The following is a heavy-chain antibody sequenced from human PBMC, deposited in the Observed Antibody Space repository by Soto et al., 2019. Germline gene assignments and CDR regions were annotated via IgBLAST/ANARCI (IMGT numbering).Heavy chain of an antibody. Sequence: GGSLRLSCVVSGLSFSTYWMSWVRQAPGKGLEWVANINQDGSEIYYVDSVKGRFTISRDNAKNSLYLQMTSLRAEDTAVYYCPTPGPNIVVVQAAGLDYWRQGHLVPVSS. J-gene: IGHJ4*02. CDR2: INQDGSEI. CDR3: PTPGPNIVVVQAAGLDY. D-gene: IGHD2-2*01. CDR1: GLSFSTYW. V-gene: IGHV3-7*01.